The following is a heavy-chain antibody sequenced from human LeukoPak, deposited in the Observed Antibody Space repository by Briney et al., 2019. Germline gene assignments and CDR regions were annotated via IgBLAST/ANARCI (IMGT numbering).Heavy chain of an antibody. D-gene: IGHD4-23*01. Sequence: PSETLSLTCTVSGGSISTYYWSWIRQPAGKALEWIGRMYISGETNYNPSHKSRVTVSLDTSKNHFSLKLNSVTAADTAVYFCASGSQGVGNNYWGQGTLVTVSS. CDR1: GGSISTYY. V-gene: IGHV4-4*07. CDR3: ASGSQGVGNNY. J-gene: IGHJ4*02. CDR2: MYISGET.